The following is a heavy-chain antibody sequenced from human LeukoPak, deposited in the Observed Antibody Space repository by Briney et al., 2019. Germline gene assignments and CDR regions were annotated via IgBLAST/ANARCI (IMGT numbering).Heavy chain of an antibody. CDR3: AKDYSGLWLITTLDY. V-gene: IGHV3-23*01. CDR2: ISGSGGST. CDR1: GFTFSSYA. D-gene: IGHD1-26*01. Sequence: GGSLRLSCAASGFTFSSYAMSWVRQPPGKGLEWVSAISGSGGSTYYPDSVKGRFTISRDNSKNTLYLQMNSLRAEDTAVYYCAKDYSGLWLITTLDYWGRGTLVTVSS. J-gene: IGHJ4*02.